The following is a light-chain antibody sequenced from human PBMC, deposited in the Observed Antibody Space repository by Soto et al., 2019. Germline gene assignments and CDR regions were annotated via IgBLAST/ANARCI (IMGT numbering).Light chain of an antibody. CDR3: HKYNHAPT. CDR2: ATS. V-gene: IGKV1-27*01. J-gene: IGKJ4*01. CDR1: QAISSY. Sequence: DIQLTQSPSSLSASVGDRVTITCRASQAISSYLAWYQQKPGKVPELLIYATSTLQSGGPSRFSGSGSGTEFTLTISSLQPGDVATYYCHKYNHAPTFGGGTKVEIK.